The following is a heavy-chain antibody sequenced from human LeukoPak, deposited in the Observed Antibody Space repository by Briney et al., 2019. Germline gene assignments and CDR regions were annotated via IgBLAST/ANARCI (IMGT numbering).Heavy chain of an antibody. CDR1: GFTFSSYG. J-gene: IGHJ4*02. Sequence: GGSLRLSCAASGFTFSSYGMHWVRQAPGKGLEWVAFIRYDGGNKYYADSVKGRFTISRDNSKNTLYLQMNSLRAEDTAVYYCAKGGMNCTNGVCYLYYFDYWGQGTLVTVSS. V-gene: IGHV3-30*02. D-gene: IGHD2-8*01. CDR2: IRYDGGNK. CDR3: AKGGMNCTNGVCYLYYFDY.